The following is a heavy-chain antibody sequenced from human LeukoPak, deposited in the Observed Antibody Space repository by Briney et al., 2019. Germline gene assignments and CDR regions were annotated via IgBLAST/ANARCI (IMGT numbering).Heavy chain of an antibody. D-gene: IGHD2-2*01. J-gene: IGHJ4*02. V-gene: IGHV3-53*01. CDR3: AKAPKRYCTSASCQGYFDY. CDR2: IYSGGST. CDR1: GFTVSSNY. Sequence: GGSLRLSCAASGFTVSSNYMSWVRQAPGKGLEWVSVIYSGGSTYYADSVKGRFTISRDNSKNTLYLQMDSLRAEDTAVYYCAKAPKRYCTSASCQGYFDYWGQGTLVTVSS.